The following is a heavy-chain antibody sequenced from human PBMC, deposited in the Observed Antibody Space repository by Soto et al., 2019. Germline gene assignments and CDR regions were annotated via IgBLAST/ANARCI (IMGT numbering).Heavy chain of an antibody. CDR1: GFSFSSYS. J-gene: IGHJ6*02. Sequence: EVQLVESGGGLVKPGESLRLSCATSGFSFSSYSMNWVRQAPGKGLEWVSSISSSSNYIDYADSVKGRFTISRDNAKSSRYLQMNSRRAEDTAVYYCTRDMILQVYHYGMDVWGQGTTVTVSS. V-gene: IGHV3-21*01. D-gene: IGHD3-16*01. CDR2: ISSSSNYI. CDR3: TRDMILQVYHYGMDV.